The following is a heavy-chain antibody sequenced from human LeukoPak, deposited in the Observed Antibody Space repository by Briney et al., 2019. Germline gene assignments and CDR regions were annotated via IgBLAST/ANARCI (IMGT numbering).Heavy chain of an antibody. CDR1: GFTFSGYE. Sequence: GGSLRLSCAASGFTFSGYEMNWVRQASGKGLEWISYISTTGSNIYYADFVKGRFTISRDNAKNSLYLQMDSLRAEDTAVYYCALGGFWSGYDYWGQGTLVTVSS. D-gene: IGHD3-3*01. V-gene: IGHV3-48*03. CDR3: ALGGFWSGYDY. CDR2: ISTTGSNI. J-gene: IGHJ4*02.